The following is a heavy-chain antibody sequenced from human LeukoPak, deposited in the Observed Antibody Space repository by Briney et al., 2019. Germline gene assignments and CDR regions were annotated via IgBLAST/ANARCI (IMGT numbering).Heavy chain of an antibody. D-gene: IGHD3-3*01. V-gene: IGHV3-48*03. CDR2: ISSSGSTI. CDR3: AKVISRSPSYDFWSGYYLDY. J-gene: IGHJ4*02. Sequence: GGSLRLSCAASGFTFSSYEMNWVRQAPGKGLEWVSYISSSGSTIYYADSVKGRFTISRDNSKNTLYLQMNSLRAEDTAVYYCAKVISRSPSYDFWSGYYLDYWGQGTLVTVSS. CDR1: GFTFSSYE.